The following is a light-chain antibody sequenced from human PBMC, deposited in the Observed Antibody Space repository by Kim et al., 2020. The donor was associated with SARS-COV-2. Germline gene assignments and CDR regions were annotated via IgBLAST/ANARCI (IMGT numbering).Light chain of an antibody. J-gene: IGLJ2*01. CDR3: QVWDTSTDHVV. CDR2: YTS. CDR1: NIGGKN. V-gene: IGLV3-21*04. Sequence: SYELTQPPSLSVAPGKTARITCGGNNIGGKNVRWYQQKPGQAPVLVKFYTSDRPSGLPARIPASNSGNTATLTISGVEAGDEADYYCQVWDTSTDHVVFG.